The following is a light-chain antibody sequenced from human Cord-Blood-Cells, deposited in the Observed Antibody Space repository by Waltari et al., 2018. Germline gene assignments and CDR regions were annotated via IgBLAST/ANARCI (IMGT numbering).Light chain of an antibody. Sequence: DIQMTQSPSTLSASVGDRVTITCRDSQSISSWLAWYQQKPGKAPNHLIYKGSSLESGVPSRFSVTGSGTEFTLTMSSLQPDDFATYYCQQYNIYWTFGQGTKVEIK. CDR3: QQYNIYWT. V-gene: IGKV1-5*03. CDR1: QSISSW. CDR2: KGS. J-gene: IGKJ1*01.